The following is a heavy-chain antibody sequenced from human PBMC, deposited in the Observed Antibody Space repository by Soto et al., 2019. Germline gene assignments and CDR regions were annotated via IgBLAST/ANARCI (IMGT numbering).Heavy chain of an antibody. CDR3: ASARPHDSSGYSDY. CDR1: GGSTSSGDYY. D-gene: IGHD3-22*01. CDR2: IYYSGST. V-gene: IGHV4-30-4*01. J-gene: IGHJ4*02. Sequence: PSETLSLTCTVSGGSTSSGDYYWSWIRQPPGKGLEWIGYIYYSGSTYYNPSLKSRVTISVDTSKNQFSLKLSSVTAADTAVYYCASARPHDSSGYSDYWGQGTLVTVSS.